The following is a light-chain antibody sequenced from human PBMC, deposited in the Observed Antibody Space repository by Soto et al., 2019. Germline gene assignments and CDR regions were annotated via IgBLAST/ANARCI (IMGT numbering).Light chain of an antibody. CDR2: DVS. Sequence: QSALTQPPSASGSPGQSVTISCTGTSSDVGAYNYVSWYQQHPGKAPKLMIYDVSKRPSGVPYRFSGSKSGNAASLTVSGLQGEDEADYYCQSYDSSLSGVVFGGGTKLTVL. CDR3: QSYDSSLSGVV. J-gene: IGLJ2*01. V-gene: IGLV2-8*01. CDR1: SSDVGAYNY.